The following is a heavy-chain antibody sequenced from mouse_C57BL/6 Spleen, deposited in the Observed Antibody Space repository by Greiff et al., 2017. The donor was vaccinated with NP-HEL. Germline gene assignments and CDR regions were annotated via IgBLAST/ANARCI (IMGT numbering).Heavy chain of an antibody. CDR2: ISYDGSN. D-gene: IGHD2-4*01. CDR1: GYSITSGYY. Sequence: EVKLLESGPGLVKPSQSLSLTCSVTGYSITSGYYWNWIRQFPGNKLEWMGYISYDGSNNYNPSLKNRISITRDTSKNQFFLKLNSVTTEDTATYYCAREGIYYDYDRGFDYWGQGTTLTVSS. J-gene: IGHJ2*01. CDR3: AREGIYYDYDRGFDY. V-gene: IGHV3-6*01.